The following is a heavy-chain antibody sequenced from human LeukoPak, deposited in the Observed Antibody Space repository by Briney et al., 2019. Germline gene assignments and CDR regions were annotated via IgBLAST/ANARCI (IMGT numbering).Heavy chain of an antibody. V-gene: IGHV5-51*01. D-gene: IGHD2-21*02. J-gene: IGHJ4*02. CDR3: ASSAAYCGGDCYSYFDY. CDR1: GYSFTSYW. Sequence: GESLKISCKGSGYSFTSYWIGWVRQMPGKGLEWMGIIYPGDSDTRYSPSFQGQVTISADKSISTAYLQWSSLKASDTAMYYCASSAAYCGGDCYSYFDYRGQGTLVTVSS. CDR2: IYPGDSDT.